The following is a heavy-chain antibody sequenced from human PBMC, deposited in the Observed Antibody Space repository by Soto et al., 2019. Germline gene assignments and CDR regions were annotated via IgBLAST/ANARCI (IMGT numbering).Heavy chain of an antibody. Sequence: ASVKVSCKASGGTFSSYAISWVRQAPGQGLEWMGGIIPIFGTANYAQKFQGRVTITADESTSTAYMELSSLRSEDTAVYYCARDIALCIAAFDIWGQGTMVTVSS. V-gene: IGHV1-69*13. J-gene: IGHJ3*02. CDR2: IIPIFGTA. D-gene: IGHD6-13*01. CDR3: ARDIALCIAAFDI. CDR1: GGTFSSYA.